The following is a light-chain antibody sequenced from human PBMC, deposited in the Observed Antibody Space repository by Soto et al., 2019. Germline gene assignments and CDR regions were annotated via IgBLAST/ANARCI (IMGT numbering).Light chain of an antibody. CDR2: GAS. CDR3: QLYNSWPLT. J-gene: IGKJ4*01. CDR1: QSVRSN. V-gene: IGKV3-15*01. Sequence: EIVMTQSPATLSVTPRDRVTLSCRASQSVRSNSAWYQQKPGQAPRLLIYGASTRATGIPARFSGSGFGTDFTLTISSLQSEDFAVYYCQLYNSWPLTFGRGTKVDI.